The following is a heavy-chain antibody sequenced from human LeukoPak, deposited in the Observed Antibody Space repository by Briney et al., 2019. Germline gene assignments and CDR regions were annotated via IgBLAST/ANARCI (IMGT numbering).Heavy chain of an antibody. J-gene: IGHJ6*03. CDR2: IYTSGST. Sequence: SETLSLTCTVSGGSISSYYWSWIRQPAGKGLEWIGRIYTSGSTNYNPSLKSRVTMSVDTSKNQFSLKLSSVTAADTAVYYCARVLSPTTPEARYYYYYMDVWGKGTTVTVSS. D-gene: IGHD4-11*01. V-gene: IGHV4-4*07. CDR1: GGSISSYY. CDR3: ARVLSPTTPEARYYYYYMDV.